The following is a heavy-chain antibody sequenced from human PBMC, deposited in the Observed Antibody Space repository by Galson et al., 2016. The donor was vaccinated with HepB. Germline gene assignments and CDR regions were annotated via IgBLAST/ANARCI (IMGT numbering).Heavy chain of an antibody. CDR1: GYNFTSYW. Sequence: QSGAEVKKPGESLKISCQGSGYNFTSYWIDWVRQMPGKGLEWMGIIYPGDSDTRYSPSFQGQVTISADKSISTAYLQWSSLKASDTAMNYCARQYASRLIDYWGQGTLVTVSS. CDR3: ARQYASRLIDY. V-gene: IGHV5-51*01. D-gene: IGHD2-8*01. CDR2: IYPGDSDT. J-gene: IGHJ4*02.